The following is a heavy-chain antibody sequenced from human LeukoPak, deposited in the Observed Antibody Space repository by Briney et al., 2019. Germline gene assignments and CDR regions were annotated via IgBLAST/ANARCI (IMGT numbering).Heavy chain of an antibody. J-gene: IGHJ2*01. CDR1: GGSISSGGYY. V-gene: IGHV4-31*03. Sequence: SQTLSLTCTVSGGSISSGGYYWSWIRQHPGKGLEWIGYIHYTGSTSYNPSLKSRVTISVDTSKSQFSLNLSSVTAADTALYYCARDPATWYFDLWGRGTLVTVPS. CDR2: IHYTGST. CDR3: ARDPATWYFDL.